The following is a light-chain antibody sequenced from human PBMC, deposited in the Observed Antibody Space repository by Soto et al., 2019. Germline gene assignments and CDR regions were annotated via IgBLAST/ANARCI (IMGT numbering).Light chain of an antibody. V-gene: IGLV2-14*01. J-gene: IGLJ3*02. Sequence: QSALTQPASVSGSPGQSITISCTGTSSDVGGYNYVSWFQHHPGKVPKLMIYEDSHRPSGVSDRFSGSKSGTSASLTISGLQADDEADYYRCSFTNSYAWVFGGGTKLTVL. CDR1: SSDVGGYNY. CDR2: EDS. CDR3: CSFTNSYAWV.